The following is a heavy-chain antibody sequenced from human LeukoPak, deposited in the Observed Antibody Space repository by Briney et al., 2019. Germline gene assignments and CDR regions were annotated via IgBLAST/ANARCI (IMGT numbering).Heavy chain of an antibody. V-gene: IGHV3-9*01. CDR2: ISWNSGSI. Sequence: GGSLRLSCAASGFTFDDYAMHWVRQAPGKGLEWVSGISWNSGSIGYADSVKGRFTISRDNAKNSLYLQMNSLRAEDTALYYCAKSSSYSVNDYGDFLDYWGQGTLVTVSS. CDR3: AKSSSYSVNDYGDFLDY. J-gene: IGHJ4*02. D-gene: IGHD4-17*01. CDR1: GFTFDDYA.